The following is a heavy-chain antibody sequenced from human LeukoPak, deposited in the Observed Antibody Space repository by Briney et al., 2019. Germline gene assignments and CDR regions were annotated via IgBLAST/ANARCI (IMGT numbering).Heavy chain of an antibody. J-gene: IGHJ4*02. CDR3: VRARGSTTTPYYSDY. Sequence: SETLSLTCAVYGESFSGYYWSWIRRPPGKGLEWIGYMYYSGTTNHNPSLKSRVTISVDTSKNQFSLKLTSVTAADTAVYYCVRARGSTTTPYYSDYWGQGKLVTVSS. V-gene: IGHV4-59*01. D-gene: IGHD3-16*01. CDR1: GESFSGYY. CDR2: MYYSGTT.